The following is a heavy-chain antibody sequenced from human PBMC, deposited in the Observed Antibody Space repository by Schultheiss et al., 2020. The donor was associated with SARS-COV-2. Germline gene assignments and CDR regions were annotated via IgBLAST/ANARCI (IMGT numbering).Heavy chain of an antibody. J-gene: IGHJ2*01. CDR1: GYSFTSYW. CDR3: ARRGYSGSYFPPLYWYFDL. D-gene: IGHD1-26*01. Sequence: GGSLRLSCKGSGYSFTSYWISWVRQMPGKGLEWMGRIDPSDSYTNYSPSFQGQVTISADKSISTAYLQWSSLKASDTAMYYCARRGYSGSYFPPLYWYFDLWGRGTLVTVSS. V-gene: IGHV5-10-1*04. CDR2: IDPSDSYT.